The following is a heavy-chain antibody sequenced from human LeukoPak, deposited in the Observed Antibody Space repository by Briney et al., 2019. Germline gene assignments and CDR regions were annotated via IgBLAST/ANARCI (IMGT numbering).Heavy chain of an antibody. CDR2: INHSGST. V-gene: IGHV4-34*01. CDR1: GGSFSGYY. D-gene: IGHD3-22*01. J-gene: IGHJ4*02. Sequence: TSETLSLTCAGYGGSFSGYYWSWIRQPPGKGLEWIGEINHSGSTNYNPSLKSRVTISVDTSKNQFSLKLSSVTAADTAVYYCARLGIYYDSSGYYNYFDYWGQGTLVTVSS. CDR3: ARLGIYYDSSGYYNYFDY.